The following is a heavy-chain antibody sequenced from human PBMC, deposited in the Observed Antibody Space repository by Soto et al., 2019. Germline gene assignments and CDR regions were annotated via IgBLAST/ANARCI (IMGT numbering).Heavy chain of an antibody. J-gene: IGHJ5*02. D-gene: IGHD3-3*01. CDR1: GGAINSYY. CDR2: IYSSGST. V-gene: IGHV4-4*07. CDR3: ARGQRFSEWFDP. Sequence: SETLSLTCTVSGGAINSYYWTCIRQPAGKGLEGIGRIYSSGSTKYNPSLQSRVTMSLDTSKNQFSLRLTSVTAADTAVYYCARGQRFSEWFDPWGQGTLVTV.